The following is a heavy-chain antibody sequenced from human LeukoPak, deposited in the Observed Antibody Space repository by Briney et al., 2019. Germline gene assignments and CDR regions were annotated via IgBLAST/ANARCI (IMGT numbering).Heavy chain of an antibody. D-gene: IGHD3-9*01. CDR1: GFTVSTNY. J-gene: IGHJ4*02. V-gene: IGHV3-66*01. CDR3: ARDSSVTLSFDY. Sequence: GGSLRLSCAASGFTVSTNYMSWVRQAPGKGLEWVSVIYSGGGTYYADSVKGRFTISRDNSKNTLYLQMNSLRAEDTAVYYCARDSSVTLSFDYWGQGTLVTVSS. CDR2: IYSGGGT.